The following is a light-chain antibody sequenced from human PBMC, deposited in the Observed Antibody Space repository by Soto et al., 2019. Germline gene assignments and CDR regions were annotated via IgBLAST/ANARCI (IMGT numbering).Light chain of an antibody. CDR3: SSYAGSNNLP. CDR1: SSDVGAYNY. CDR2: EVT. V-gene: IGLV2-8*01. Sequence: QSVLTQPPSASGSPGQSVTISCTGSSSDVGAYNYVSWYQQHPGKAPKLMIYEVTKRPSGVPDRFSGSKSGNTASLTVSGLQAEDEADYYCSSYAGSNNLPFGGVTKLTVL. J-gene: IGLJ3*02.